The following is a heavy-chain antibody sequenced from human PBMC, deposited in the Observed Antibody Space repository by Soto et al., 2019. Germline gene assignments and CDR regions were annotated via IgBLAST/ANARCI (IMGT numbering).Heavy chain of an antibody. D-gene: IGHD6-19*01. V-gene: IGHV4-30-4*02. Sequence: SETLSLTCTVSGGSISSGDYYWSWIRQPPGKGLEWIGYIYYSGSTYYNPSLKSRVTISVDTSKNQFSLKLSSVTAADTAVYYCARDAVGYSSGWYEDEYYYYGMDVWGQGTTVTVSS. CDR3: ARDAVGYSSGWYEDEYYYYGMDV. J-gene: IGHJ6*02. CDR1: GGSISSGDYY. CDR2: IYYSGST.